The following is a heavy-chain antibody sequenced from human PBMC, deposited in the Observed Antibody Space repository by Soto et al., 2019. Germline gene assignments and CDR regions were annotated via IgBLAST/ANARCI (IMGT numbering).Heavy chain of an antibody. Sequence: QVQLVQSGAEVKKPGASVKVSCKASGYTFTSYDINWVRQATGQGLEWMGWMNPNSGNTGYAQKFQGIVTMTRNTSKITAYMEMSSLRSEDTAVYYGARTYGNDAFDIGGQGTMVTVSS. CDR3: ARTYGNDAFDI. V-gene: IGHV1-8*01. J-gene: IGHJ3*02. CDR1: GYTFTSYD. CDR2: MNPNSGNT. D-gene: IGHD3-10*01.